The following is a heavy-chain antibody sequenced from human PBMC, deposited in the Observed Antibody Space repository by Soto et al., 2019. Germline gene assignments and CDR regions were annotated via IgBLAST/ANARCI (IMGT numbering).Heavy chain of an antibody. CDR3: ARVPDR. V-gene: IGHV4-59*12. CDR2: IHYTGTT. D-gene: IGHD2-2*01. J-gene: IGHJ5*02. CDR1: RGSINNSY. Sequence: SETLSLTCTVSRGSINNSYWTWIRQPPGKRLEWNGYIHYTGTTNHNPSLRGRVTMSVDTSNNQFSLKLSSVTAADTAVYYCARVPDRWGQGTLVTVSS.